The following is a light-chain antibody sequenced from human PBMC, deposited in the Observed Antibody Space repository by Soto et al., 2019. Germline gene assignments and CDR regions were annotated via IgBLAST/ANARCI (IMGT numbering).Light chain of an antibody. V-gene: IGLV4-60*02. CDR1: SGHSSYI. CDR2: LEGSGTY. CDR3: EISDSNSQV. Sequence: QLVLTQSSASSASLGSSVRLTCTLSSGHSSYIIAWHQQQPGKAPRYLMKLEGSGTYNMGSGVPDRFSGSSSGADRYLTISDLKLEDEADYHSEISDSNSQVFGGGTKLTDL. J-gene: IGLJ2*01.